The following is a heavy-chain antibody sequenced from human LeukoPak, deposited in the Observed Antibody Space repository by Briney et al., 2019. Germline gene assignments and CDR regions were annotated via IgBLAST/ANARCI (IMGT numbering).Heavy chain of an antibody. Sequence: SQTLSLTCAISGDSVSSSTAAWNWVGQSPSRGLEWLGRTYYRSKWYSDYAVSVRSRITINPDTSKNQFSLQLSSVTPEDTAVYYCARYPTGWYLDYWGQGTLVTVSS. D-gene: IGHD6-19*01. J-gene: IGHJ4*02. CDR1: GDSVSSSTAA. V-gene: IGHV6-1*01. CDR2: TYYRSKWYS. CDR3: ARYPTGWYLDY.